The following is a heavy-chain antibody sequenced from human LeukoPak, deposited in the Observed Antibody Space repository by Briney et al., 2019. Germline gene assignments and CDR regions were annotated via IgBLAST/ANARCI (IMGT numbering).Heavy chain of an antibody. CDR3: ARGGYSYGYSFDY. Sequence: ASVKVSCKASGYTFTSYATHWVRQAPGQRLEWMGWINAGNGNTKYSQKFQGRVTITRDTSASTAYMELSSLRSEDTAVYYCARGGYSYGYSFDYWGQGTLVTVSS. D-gene: IGHD5-18*01. CDR2: INAGNGNT. CDR1: GYTFTSYA. V-gene: IGHV1-3*01. J-gene: IGHJ4*02.